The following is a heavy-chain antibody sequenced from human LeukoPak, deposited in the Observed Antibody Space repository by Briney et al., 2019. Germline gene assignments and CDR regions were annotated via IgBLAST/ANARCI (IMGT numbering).Heavy chain of an antibody. D-gene: IGHD4-17*01. V-gene: IGHV6-1*01. CDR2: TYYRSKWYN. CDR1: GDSVSSNSAA. Sequence: SQTLSLTCAISGDSVSSNSAAWNWIGQSPSRGLEWLGRTYYRSKWYNDYAVSVKSRITINPDTSKNQFSLQLNSVTPEDTAVYYCAGTTVTTQAPYYYYYGMDVWGQGTTVTVSS. J-gene: IGHJ6*02. CDR3: AGTTVTTQAPYYYYYGMDV.